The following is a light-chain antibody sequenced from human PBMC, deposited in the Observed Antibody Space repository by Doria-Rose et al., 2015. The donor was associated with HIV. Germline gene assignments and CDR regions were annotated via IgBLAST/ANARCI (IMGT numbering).Light chain of an antibody. V-gene: IGLV1-40*01. Sequence: SSNIGAGYDVHWYKQLPGAAPTLLIYGNSNRPSGVPDRFSGSKSGTSASLAISGLQAKDEADYYCQSYDTSLSLYVVFGGGTKLTVL. CDR2: GNS. CDR3: QSYDTSLSLYVV. CDR1: SSNIGAGYD. J-gene: IGLJ2*01.